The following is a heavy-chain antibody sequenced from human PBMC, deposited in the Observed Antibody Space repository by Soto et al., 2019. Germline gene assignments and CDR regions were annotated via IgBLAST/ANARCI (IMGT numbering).Heavy chain of an antibody. CDR1: GFSSSTYN. CDR3: ARDRCYDGTCYSASDS. CDR2: ISTTSFTI. D-gene: IGHD2-15*01. J-gene: IGHJ5*01. Sequence: GGSLRLSCAASGFSSSTYNMDWVRQAPGKGPEWIAYISTTSFTIYYADSVKGRFTISRDNDRNSLYLEMNSLRDEDTAVYYCARDRCYDGTCYSASDSWGQGTLVTVSS. V-gene: IGHV3-48*02.